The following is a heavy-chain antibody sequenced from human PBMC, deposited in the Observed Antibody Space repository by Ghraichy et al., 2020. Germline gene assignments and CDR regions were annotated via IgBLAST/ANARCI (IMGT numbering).Heavy chain of an antibody. CDR1: GFTFSNYD. CDR2: ITSTSTTI. CDR3: ARAAPTYYYDN. V-gene: IGHV3-48*02. J-gene: IGHJ4*02. D-gene: IGHD3-22*01. Sequence: GGSLRLSCAASGFTFSNYDMDWVRQAPGKGLEWISYITSTSTTIYYADSVRGRFTISRDNAKNSLYLQMNGLRDEDTAVYYCARAAPTYYYDNWGQGTLVTVSS.